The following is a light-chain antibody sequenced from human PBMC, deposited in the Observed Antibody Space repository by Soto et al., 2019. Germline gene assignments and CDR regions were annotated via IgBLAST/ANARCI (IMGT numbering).Light chain of an antibody. J-gene: IGKJ3*01. CDR1: QSVSSN. Sequence: EVVMTQSPATLSVSPGERATLSCRASQSVSSNLAWYQQKPGQPPRLLIYGASTRATGIPARFSGSGHGTEFTLTISSLQSGGVSLYYRQQYNNWPSTFGPGTKVYIK. V-gene: IGKV3-15*01. CDR2: GAS. CDR3: QQYNNWPST.